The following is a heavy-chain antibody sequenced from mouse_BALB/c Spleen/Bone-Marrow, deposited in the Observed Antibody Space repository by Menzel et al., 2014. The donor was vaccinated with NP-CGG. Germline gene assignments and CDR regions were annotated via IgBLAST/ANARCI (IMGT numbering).Heavy chain of an antibody. CDR1: GFTFSSYI. CDR3: ARVSPYWYFDV. Sequence: EVHLVESGGGSVQPGGSLKLSCAASGFTFSSYIMSWVRQTPEKRLEWVAYISHSGGSSYYLDTVKGRFTISRDNAKNTLYLQMSSLKSEDTAMYYCARVSPYWYFDVWGAGTTATVSS. J-gene: IGHJ1*01. CDR2: ISHSGGSS. V-gene: IGHV5-12-2*01. D-gene: IGHD6-2*01.